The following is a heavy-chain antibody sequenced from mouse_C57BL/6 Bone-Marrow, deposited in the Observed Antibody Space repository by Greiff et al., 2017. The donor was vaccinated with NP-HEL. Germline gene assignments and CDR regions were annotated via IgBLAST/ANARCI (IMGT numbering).Heavy chain of an antibody. V-gene: IGHV1-50*01. CDR3: ARGGSSYYFDY. CDR1: GYTFTSYW. D-gene: IGHD1-1*01. CDR2: IDPSDSYT. J-gene: IGHJ2*01. Sequence: VQLQQPGAALVKPGASVKLSCKASGYTFTSYWMQWVKQRPGQGLAWIGEIDPSDSYTNYNQKFKGKATLTVDTSSSTAYMQLSSLTSEDSAVYYCARGGSSYYFDYWGQGTTLTVSS.